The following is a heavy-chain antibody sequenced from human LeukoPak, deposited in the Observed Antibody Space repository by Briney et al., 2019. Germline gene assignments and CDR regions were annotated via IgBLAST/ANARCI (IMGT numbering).Heavy chain of an antibody. Sequence: ASVMVSCKAPGYTFTSYAMHWVRQAPGQRLEWMGWINAGNGNTKYSQKFQGRVTITRDTSASTAYMELSSLRSEDTAVYYCARAAVVPAAGYYYYYYGMDVWGKGTTVTVSS. D-gene: IGHD2-2*01. V-gene: IGHV1-3*01. J-gene: IGHJ6*04. CDR3: ARAAVVPAAGYYYYYYGMDV. CDR2: INAGNGNT. CDR1: GYTFTSYA.